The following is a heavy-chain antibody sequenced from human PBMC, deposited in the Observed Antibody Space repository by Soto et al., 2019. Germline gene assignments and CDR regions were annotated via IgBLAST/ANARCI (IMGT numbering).Heavy chain of an antibody. D-gene: IGHD3-22*01. V-gene: IGHV1-69*13. CDR1: GGTFSSYA. J-gene: IGHJ4*02. Sequence: GASVKVSCKASGGTFSSYAISWVRQAPGQGLEWMGGIIPIFGTANYAQKFQGRVTITADESTSTAYMELSSLRSEDTAVYYCARAPGGGYYDSSGYYTFDSWGQGTLVPVSS. CDR2: IIPIFGTA. CDR3: ARAPGGGYYDSSGYYTFDS.